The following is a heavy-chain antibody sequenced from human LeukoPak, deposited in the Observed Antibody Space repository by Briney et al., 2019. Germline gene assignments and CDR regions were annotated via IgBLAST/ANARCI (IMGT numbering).Heavy chain of an antibody. CDR1: GFTFSSYE. V-gene: IGHV3-48*03. D-gene: IGHD3-10*02. J-gene: IGHJ6*04. Sequence: PGGSLRLSCAASGFTFSSYEMNWVRQAPGKGLEWVSYISSSGSTIYYADSVKGRFTISRDNAKNSLYLQMNSLRAEDTAVHYCAGLGITMIGGVWGKGTTVTISS. CDR3: AGLGITMIGGV. CDR2: ISSSGSTI.